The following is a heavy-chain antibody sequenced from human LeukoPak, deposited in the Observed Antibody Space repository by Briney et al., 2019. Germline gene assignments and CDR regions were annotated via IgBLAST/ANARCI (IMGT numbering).Heavy chain of an antibody. J-gene: IGHJ3*02. CDR1: VHSISSGYS. V-gene: IGHV4-61*02. Sequence: SETLSLTCSVSVHSISSGYSWSWIRPPAGKGLEWIGRIYSSGSTNYTPSLKSRVTMSADTSKNHFSLRLSSVTAADTAVYYCARDPAPDAFDIWGQGTMVTVSS. CDR3: ARDPAPDAFDI. CDR2: IYSSGST.